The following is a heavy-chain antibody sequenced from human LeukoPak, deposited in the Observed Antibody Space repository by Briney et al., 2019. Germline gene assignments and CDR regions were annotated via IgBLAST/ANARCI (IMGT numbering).Heavy chain of an antibody. Sequence: GGSLRLSCAASGFTFSSYGMHWVRQAPGKGLEWVGLIRSNVYGGTTEYAASVKGRFSISREDSKSIANLHMNSLKTDDTAVYFCTTSLRSGWYRGFDYWGQGTLVTVSS. CDR3: TTSLRSGWYRGFDY. J-gene: IGHJ4*02. D-gene: IGHD6-19*01. V-gene: IGHV3-49*04. CDR1: GFTFSSYG. CDR2: IRSNVYGGTT.